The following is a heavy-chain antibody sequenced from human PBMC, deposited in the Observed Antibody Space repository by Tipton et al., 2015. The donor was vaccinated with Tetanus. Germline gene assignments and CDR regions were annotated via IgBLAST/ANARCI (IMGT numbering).Heavy chain of an antibody. J-gene: IGHJ4*02. Sequence: SLRLSCAASGFTFSSYAMSWVRQAPGKGLEWVSAISGSSSYIYYADSVKGRFTISRDNAKSSLYLQMNSLRAEDTAVYYCASRCSSTSCYANFDYWGQGTLVTVSS. CDR1: GFTFSSYA. V-gene: IGHV3-21*01. CDR3: ASRCSSTSCYANFDY. D-gene: IGHD2-2*01. CDR2: ISGSSSYI.